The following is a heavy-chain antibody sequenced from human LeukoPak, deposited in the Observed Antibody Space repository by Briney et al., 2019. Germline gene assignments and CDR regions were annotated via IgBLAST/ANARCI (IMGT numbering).Heavy chain of an antibody. CDR2: ISYDGSNK. D-gene: IGHD6-13*01. Sequence: PGRSLRLSCAASGFTFGSYGMHWVRQAPGKGLEWVAVISYDGSNKYYADSVKGRFTISRDNSKNTLYLQMNSLRAEDTAVYYCAKDQYSSSWNQIDYWGQGTLVTVSS. CDR1: GFTFGSYG. J-gene: IGHJ4*02. CDR3: AKDQYSSSWNQIDY. V-gene: IGHV3-30*18.